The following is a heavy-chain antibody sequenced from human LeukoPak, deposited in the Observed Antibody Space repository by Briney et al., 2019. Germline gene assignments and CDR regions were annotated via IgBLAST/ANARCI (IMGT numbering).Heavy chain of an antibody. CDR3: ARPRIAAAAAPFDY. CDR1: GGSFSGYY. CDR2: INHSGST. Sequence: SETLSLTCAVYGGSFSGYYWSWIRQPPGKGLEWIGEINHSGSTNYNPSLKSRVTISVDTSKNQFSLKLSSVTAADTAVYYCARPRIAAAAAPFDYWGQGTLVTVSS. J-gene: IGHJ4*02. V-gene: IGHV4-34*01. D-gene: IGHD6-13*01.